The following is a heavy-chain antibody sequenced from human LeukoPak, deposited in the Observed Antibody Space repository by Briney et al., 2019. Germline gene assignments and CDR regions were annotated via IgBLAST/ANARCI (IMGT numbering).Heavy chain of an antibody. CDR2: INHSGST. D-gene: IGHD1-26*01. CDR3: ARGRRTVEWELHGAPFDY. CDR1: GGSFSGYY. J-gene: IGHJ4*02. V-gene: IGHV4-34*01. Sequence: PSETLSLTCAVYGGSFSGYYWSWIRQPPGKGLEWIGEINHSGSTNYNPSLKSRVTISVDTSKNQFSLKLSSVTAADTAVYYCARGRRTVEWELHGAPFDYWGQGTLVTVSS.